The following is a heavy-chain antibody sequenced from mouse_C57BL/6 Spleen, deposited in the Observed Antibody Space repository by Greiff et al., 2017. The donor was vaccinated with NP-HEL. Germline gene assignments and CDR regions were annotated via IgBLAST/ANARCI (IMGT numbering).Heavy chain of an antibody. Sequence: EVKVVESGEGLVKPGGSLKLSCAASGFTFSSYAMSWVRQTPEQRLEWVAYISSGGDYIYYADTVKGRFTITRDNARNTLYLQMSSLKSEDTAMYYCTSTTVVAPFAYWGQGTLVTVSA. CDR2: ISSGGDYI. CDR3: TSTTVVAPFAY. J-gene: IGHJ3*01. D-gene: IGHD1-1*01. CDR1: GFTFSSYA. V-gene: IGHV5-9-1*02.